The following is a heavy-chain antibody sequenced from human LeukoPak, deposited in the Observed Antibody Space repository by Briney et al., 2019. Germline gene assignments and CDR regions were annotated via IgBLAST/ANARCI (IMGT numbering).Heavy chain of an antibody. Sequence: PGGSLRLSCAASGFTVSSNYTSWVRQAPGKGLEWVSVIYSGGSTYYADSVEGRFTISRDNSKNTLYLQMNSLRAEDTAVYYCARDRGSWDSSSSYYFDYWGQGTLVTVSS. V-gene: IGHV3-66*02. D-gene: IGHD6-6*01. J-gene: IGHJ4*02. CDR1: GFTVSSNY. CDR2: IYSGGST. CDR3: ARDRGSWDSSSSYYFDY.